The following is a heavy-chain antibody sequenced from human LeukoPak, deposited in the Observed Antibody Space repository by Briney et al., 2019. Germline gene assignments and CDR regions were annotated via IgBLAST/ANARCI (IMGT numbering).Heavy chain of an antibody. D-gene: IGHD2-2*01. V-gene: IGHV4-34*01. CDR1: GGSFSGYY. CDR3: ARMVGYCSSTSCYWFDP. J-gene: IGHJ5*02. CDR2: INHSGST. Sequence: SETLSLTCAVYGGSFSGYYWSWIRQPPGKGLEWIGEINHSGSTNYNPSLKSRVTISVDTSKNQFSLKLSSVTAADTAVYYCARMVGYCSSTSCYWFDPWGQGTLVTVSS.